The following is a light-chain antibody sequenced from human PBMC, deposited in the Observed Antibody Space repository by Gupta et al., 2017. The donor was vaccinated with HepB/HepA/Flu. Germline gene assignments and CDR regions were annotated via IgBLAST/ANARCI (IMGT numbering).Light chain of an antibody. Sequence: VLTQSPATLSFSPGERATLSCRASESISGSYLAWYHQKPGQGPRLLIYGASTRATGIPARFSGSGSGTDFTLTISGLEPEDFAVYYCQQYGSSRGLTFGGGTKVDIK. J-gene: IGKJ4*01. CDR1: ESISGSY. V-gene: IGKV3-20*01. CDR3: QQYGSSRGLT. CDR2: GAS.